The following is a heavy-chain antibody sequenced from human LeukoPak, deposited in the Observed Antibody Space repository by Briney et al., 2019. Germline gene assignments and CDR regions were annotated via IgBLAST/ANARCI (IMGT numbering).Heavy chain of an antibody. J-gene: IGHJ6*02. D-gene: IGHD1-20*01. CDR2: IYSGGST. Sequence: GGSLRLSCAASGFTVSSNYMSWVRQAPGKGLEWVSVIYSGGSTYYADSVKGRFTISRDNAKNSLYLQMNSLRAEDTAVYYCARGNRNDVKCLDVWGQGTTVTVSS. V-gene: IGHV3-53*01. CDR1: GFTVSSNY. CDR3: ARGNRNDVKCLDV.